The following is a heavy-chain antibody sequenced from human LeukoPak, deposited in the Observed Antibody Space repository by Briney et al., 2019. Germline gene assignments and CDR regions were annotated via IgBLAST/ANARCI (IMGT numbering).Heavy chain of an antibody. CDR3: ARERQLDDYYYYYMDV. J-gene: IGHJ6*03. V-gene: IGHV3-7*01. CDR1: GFTFSSYW. D-gene: IGHD6-13*01. CDR2: IKQDGSEK. Sequence: GGSLRLSCAASGFTFSSYWMSWVRQAPGKGLEWVANIKQDGSEKYYVDSVKGRSTISRDNAKNSLYLQMNSLRAEDTAVYYCARERQLDDYYYYYMDVWGKGTTVTVSS.